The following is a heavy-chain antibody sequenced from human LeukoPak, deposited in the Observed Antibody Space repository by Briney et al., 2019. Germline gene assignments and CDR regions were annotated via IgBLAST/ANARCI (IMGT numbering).Heavy chain of an antibody. CDR2: MNPKSGNT. Sequence: ASVKVSCKASGYTFTSYEINWVRQATGQGLEWMEWMNPKSGNTAYAQKFQGRVTMTRDTSISTAYMELSSLRSEDTAVYYCAKAGIVATMNADWFDPWGQGTLVIVSS. CDR1: GYTFTSYE. CDR3: AKAGIVATMNADWFDP. J-gene: IGHJ5*02. D-gene: IGHD5-12*01. V-gene: IGHV1-8*01.